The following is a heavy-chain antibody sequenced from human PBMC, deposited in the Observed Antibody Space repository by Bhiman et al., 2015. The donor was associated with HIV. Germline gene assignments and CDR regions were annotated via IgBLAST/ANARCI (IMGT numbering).Heavy chain of an antibody. CDR3: ARGYTYGHGRHGFDY. CDR1: GFTFSSHD. V-gene: IGHV3-48*04. D-gene: IGHD5-18*01. J-gene: IGHJ4*02. Sequence: EVQLVESGGGLVQPGGSLRLSCAASGFTFSSHDMHWVRQATGKGLEWVSLISSTSTNIFYADSVKGRFTISRDNAKNSLYLQMNSLRAEDTAVYYCARGYTYGHGRHGFDYWGQGILVTVSS. CDR2: ISSTSTNI.